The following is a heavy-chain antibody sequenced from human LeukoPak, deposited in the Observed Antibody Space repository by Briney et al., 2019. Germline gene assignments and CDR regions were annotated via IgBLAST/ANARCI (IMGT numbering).Heavy chain of an antibody. V-gene: IGHV1-2*02. CDR1: GYTFTGYY. Sequence: GASVKVSCKASGYTFTGYYMHWVRQAPGQGLEWMGWINLNSGGTNYAQKFQGRVTMTRDTSISTAYMELSRLRSGDTAVYYCARRAGAYSHPYDYWGQGTLVTVSS. J-gene: IGHJ4*02. CDR2: INLNSGGT. D-gene: IGHD4/OR15-4a*01. CDR3: ARRAGAYSHPYDY.